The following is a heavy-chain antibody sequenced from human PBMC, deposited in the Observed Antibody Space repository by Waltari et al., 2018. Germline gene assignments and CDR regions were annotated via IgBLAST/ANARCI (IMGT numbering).Heavy chain of an antibody. Sequence: EVQLVESGGGLVQPGGSLRLSCPASGFTFSRHCMHWFRQAPGEGLVWVSRINNDETTTNYVDSVKGRFTISRDNAKNTLFLQMNGLRAEDTAVYYCARDRLFDRADYHPMFDYWGRGTLVTVSS. CDR3: ARDRLFDRADYHPMFDY. D-gene: IGHD3-16*01. CDR1: GFTFSRHC. J-gene: IGHJ4*02. V-gene: IGHV3-74*01. CDR2: INNDETTT.